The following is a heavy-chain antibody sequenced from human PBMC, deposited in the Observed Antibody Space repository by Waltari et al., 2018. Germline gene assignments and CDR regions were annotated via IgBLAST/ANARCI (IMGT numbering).Heavy chain of an antibody. J-gene: IGHJ3*02. Sequence: EVQLVESGGGLVQHGRSLRLSCAASGFTFVDYAMHWVRQVPGKGLEWVAGINWNSDSIGYGDSVKGRFTISRDNARNYLYLQMNSLTTEDTALYYCLKKNDEVYDRNGLVYDAFDMWGQGTMVTVSS. V-gene: IGHV3-9*01. CDR3: LKKNDEVYDRNGLVYDAFDM. CDR1: GFTFVDYA. CDR2: INWNSDSI. D-gene: IGHD3-22*01.